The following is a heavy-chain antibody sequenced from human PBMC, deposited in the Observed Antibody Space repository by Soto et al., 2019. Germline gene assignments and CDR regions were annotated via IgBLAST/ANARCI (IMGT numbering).Heavy chain of an antibody. D-gene: IGHD6-6*01. V-gene: IGHV6-1*01. CDR2: TYYRSKWYN. CDR1: GDSVSSNSAA. Sequence: KQSQTLSLTCAISGDSVSSNSAAWNWIRQSPSRGLEWLGRTYYRSKWYNDYAVSVKSRITINPDTSKNQFSLQLNSVTPEDTAVYYCAMTHGGASSSGFLRHVDYWGQGTLVTVSS. J-gene: IGHJ4*02. CDR3: AMTHGGASSSGFLRHVDY.